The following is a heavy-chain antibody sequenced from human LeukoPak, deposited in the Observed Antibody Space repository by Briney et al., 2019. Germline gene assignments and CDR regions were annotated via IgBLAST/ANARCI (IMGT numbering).Heavy chain of an antibody. V-gene: IGHV4-59*01. CDR2: VDHTGST. CDR3: AKGRVSSSTWYSTYYYYFYMDL. J-gene: IGHJ6*03. Sequence: SETLSLTCTVSGGSINSYYWTWIRQPPGKGLEWIGYVDHTGSTNFNPSLNGRVSISRDTTKNLFSLRLRSVTAADTAVYFCAKGRVSSSTWYSTYYYYFYMDLWGKGTTVTVSS. D-gene: IGHD6-13*01. CDR1: GGSINSYY.